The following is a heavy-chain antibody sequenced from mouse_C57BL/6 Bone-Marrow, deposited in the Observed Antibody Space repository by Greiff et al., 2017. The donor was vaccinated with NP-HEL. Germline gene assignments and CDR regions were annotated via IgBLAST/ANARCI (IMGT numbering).Heavy chain of an antibody. V-gene: IGHV14-4*01. CDR1: GFNIKDDY. CDR2: IDPENGDT. D-gene: IGHD1-1*01. Sequence: VQLVESGAELVRPGASVKLSCTASGFNIKDDYMHWVMQRPEQGLEWIGWIDPENGDTEYASKFQGKAPITADTSSNTAYLQLSSLTSEDTAVYYCTTDYYGSSYDYWGQGTTLTVSS. CDR3: TTDYYGSSYDY. J-gene: IGHJ2*01.